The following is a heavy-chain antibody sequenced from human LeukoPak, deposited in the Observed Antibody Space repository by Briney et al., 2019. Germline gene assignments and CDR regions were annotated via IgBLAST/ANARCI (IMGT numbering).Heavy chain of an antibody. CDR2: INYYGTS. D-gene: IGHD5-18*01. CDR1: GVSFSSHW. Sequence: SETLCLTCTISGVSFSSHWWSWVRLSPGKGLEYIAYINYYGTSNYNPSLNSRVSISVDTSKNQFSLSLSSVTAADTAVYYCARAPHKFVYDSYGNENYYYYMDVWGKGTTVTVSS. CDR3: ARAPHKFVYDSYGNENYYYYMDV. J-gene: IGHJ6*03. V-gene: IGHV4-59*11.